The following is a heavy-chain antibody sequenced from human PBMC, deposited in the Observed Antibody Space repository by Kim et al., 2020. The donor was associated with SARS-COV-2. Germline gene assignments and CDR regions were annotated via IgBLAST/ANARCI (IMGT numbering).Heavy chain of an antibody. CDR3: ARQMYSSGLYLDY. V-gene: IGHV5-51*01. D-gene: IGHD6-19*01. Sequence: YSPSLQGQVTLSADKSISTAYQQWSSLKASDTAMYYCARQMYSSGLYLDYWGQGTLVTVSS. J-gene: IGHJ4*02.